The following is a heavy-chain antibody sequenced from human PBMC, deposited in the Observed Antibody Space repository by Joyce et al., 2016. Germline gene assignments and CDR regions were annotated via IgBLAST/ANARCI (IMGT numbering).Heavy chain of an antibody. D-gene: IGHD3-10*02. V-gene: IGHV5-10-1*03. CDR1: GYSFTSHW. CDR3: ARHVTDWFDP. Sequence: EVQLVQSGAEVKKPGESLRISCEGSGYSFTSHWISWVRQMPGKGLEWRGHIEPRDSYTDYSPSFEGHVTMSVDKTISAAYLQGSSLRASDTAIYYCARHVTDWFDPWGQGTLVTVSS. J-gene: IGHJ5*02. CDR2: IEPRDSYT.